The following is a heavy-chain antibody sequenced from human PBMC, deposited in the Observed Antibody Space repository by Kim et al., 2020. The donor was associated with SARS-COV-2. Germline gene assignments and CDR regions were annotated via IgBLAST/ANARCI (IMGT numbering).Heavy chain of an antibody. D-gene: IGHD3-3*01. CDR2: IYYRGST. J-gene: IGHJ3*02. Sequence: SETLSLTCTVSGGSISSGGYYWSWIRQHPGKGLEWIGYIYYRGSTYYNPSLKSRVTISVDTSKNQFSLKLSSVTAADTAVYYCARSPLTIFGVVTAFDIWGQGTMVTVSS. V-gene: IGHV4-31*03. CDR1: GGSISSGGYY. CDR3: ARSPLTIFGVVTAFDI.